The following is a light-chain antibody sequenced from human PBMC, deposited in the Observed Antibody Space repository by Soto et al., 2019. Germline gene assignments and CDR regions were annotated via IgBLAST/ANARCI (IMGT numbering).Light chain of an antibody. CDR1: QSVSNNY. Sequence: VTQSPGTLSLSPGERATLSCRASQSVSNNYLAWYQKKPGQAPRLLIYGASNRATGIPDRFSGSGSGTDFTLTISRLEPEDFAVYYCQQYGSSGTFGQGTKVDIK. J-gene: IGKJ1*01. CDR2: GAS. V-gene: IGKV3-20*01. CDR3: QQYGSSGT.